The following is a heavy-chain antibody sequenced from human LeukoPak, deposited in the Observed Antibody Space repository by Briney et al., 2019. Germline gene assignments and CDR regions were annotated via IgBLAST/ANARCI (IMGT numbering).Heavy chain of an antibody. CDR3: TRELGGAFGY. CDR2: ISSSSSYI. Sequence: PGGSLRLSCAASGFTFSSYSMNWVRQAPGKGLEWVSSISSSSSYIYYADSVKGRFTISRDNAKNSLYLQMNSLKTEDTAVYYCTRELGGAFGYWGQGTLVTVSS. D-gene: IGHD3-16*01. CDR1: GFTFSSYS. V-gene: IGHV3-21*04. J-gene: IGHJ4*02.